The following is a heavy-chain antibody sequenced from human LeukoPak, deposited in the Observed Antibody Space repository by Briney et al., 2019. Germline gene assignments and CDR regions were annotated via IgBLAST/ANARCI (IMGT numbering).Heavy chain of an antibody. CDR1: GGSISSYY. CDR3: ARLGGSSTAFDI. J-gene: IGHJ3*02. D-gene: IGHD1-26*01. V-gene: IGHV4-59*08. Sequence: SETLSLTCTVSGGSISSYYWSWIRQLPGKGLEWIGYIYYSGSTNYNPSLKSRVTISVDTSKNQFSLKLSSVTAADTAVYYCARLGGSSTAFDIWGQGTMVTVSS. CDR2: IYYSGST.